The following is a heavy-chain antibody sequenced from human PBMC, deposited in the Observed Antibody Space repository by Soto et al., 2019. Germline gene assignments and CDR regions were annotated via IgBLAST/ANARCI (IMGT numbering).Heavy chain of an antibody. D-gene: IGHD3-3*01. V-gene: IGHV1-69*13. Sequence: GSSVQVSCKASGGTFSSYAISWVRQAPGQGLEWMGGIIPIFGTANYAQKFQGRVTITADESTSTAYMELSSLRSEDTAVYYCARDGAPSGFLEWTRSYYSYLGMDAWGEGSTVTISS. CDR1: GGTFSSYA. J-gene: IGHJ6*04. CDR3: ARDGAPSGFLEWTRSYYSYLGMDA. CDR2: IIPIFGTA.